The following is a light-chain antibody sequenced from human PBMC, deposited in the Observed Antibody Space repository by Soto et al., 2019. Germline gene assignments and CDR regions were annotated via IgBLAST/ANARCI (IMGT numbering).Light chain of an antibody. V-gene: IGLV2-14*01. CDR1: SSDVGGYNY. CDR2: EVS. CDR3: SSYTSSSTLGV. Sequence: QSALTQPASVSGSPGQSITISCTGTSSDVGGYNYVSWYQQHPGKAPKLMIYEVSNRPSGVSNRFSGSKSGNTASLTMSGLHAEDEADYYCSSYTSSSTLGVFGTGTKLTVL. J-gene: IGLJ1*01.